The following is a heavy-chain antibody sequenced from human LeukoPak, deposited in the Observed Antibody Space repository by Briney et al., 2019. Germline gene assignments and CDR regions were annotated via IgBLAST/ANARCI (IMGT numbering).Heavy chain of an antibody. V-gene: IGHV1-2*02. Sequence: ASVKVSCKASGYTFTGYYMHWVRRAPGQGLEWMGWINHNSSGTNYAQKFQGRGTMTRDTSISTAHMELSRLGSDETAVYYCARGRRVRLVAGTDYFDYWGQGTLVTVSS. CDR2: INHNSSGT. D-gene: IGHD6-19*01. CDR3: ARGRRVRLVAGTDYFDY. J-gene: IGHJ4*02. CDR1: GYTFTGYY.